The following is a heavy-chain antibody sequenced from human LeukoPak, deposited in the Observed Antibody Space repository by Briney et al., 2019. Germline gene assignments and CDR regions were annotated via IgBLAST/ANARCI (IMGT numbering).Heavy chain of an antibody. CDR1: GYTFTGYY. Sequence: GASVKVSCKASGYTFTGYYMHWVRQAPGQGLEWMGWINPNSGGTKYAQKFQGRVTMTRDTSINTAYMELSRLRSDDTAVYYCAKDQARASAPMDVWGKGTTVTVSS. CDR3: AKDQARASAPMDV. J-gene: IGHJ6*04. CDR2: INPNSGGT. V-gene: IGHV1-2*02.